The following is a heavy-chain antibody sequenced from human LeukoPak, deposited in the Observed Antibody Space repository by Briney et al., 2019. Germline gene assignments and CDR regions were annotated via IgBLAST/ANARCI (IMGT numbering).Heavy chain of an antibody. CDR2: IRQDGSQK. CDR3: ARESGSVTSEVDFDY. Sequence: GGSLRLSCAASGFTFSSFWMSWVRQAPGKGLEWVATIRQDGSQKYYVDSVKGRFTISRDNAKNSLYLQMNSLRAEDTAVYYCARESGSVTSEVDFDYWGQGTLVTVSS. V-gene: IGHV3-7*01. J-gene: IGHJ4*02. D-gene: IGHD4-17*01. CDR1: GFTFSSFW.